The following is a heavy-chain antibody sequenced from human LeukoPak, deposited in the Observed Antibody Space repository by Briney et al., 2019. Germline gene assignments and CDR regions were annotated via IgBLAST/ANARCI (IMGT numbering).Heavy chain of an antibody. CDR3: ARQGSGGRAFDI. D-gene: IGHD1-26*01. CDR2: IYSSGST. J-gene: IGHJ3*02. Sequence: SETLSLTYTVSGGSISGYYWSWIRQPPVKGLEWIGYIYSSGSTNSNPSLKSRVTISVDTSKSQFSLKMTSVTAADTAVYYCARQGSGGRAFDIWGQGTMVTVSP. CDR1: GGSISGYY. V-gene: IGHV4-59*08.